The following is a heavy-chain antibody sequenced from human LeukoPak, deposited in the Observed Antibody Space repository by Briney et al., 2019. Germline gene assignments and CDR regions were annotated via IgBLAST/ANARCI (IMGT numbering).Heavy chain of an antibody. D-gene: IGHD6-13*01. J-gene: IGHJ3*02. CDR3: ARARYTNSWYAVDI. Sequence: SETLSLTCLVSSGSVSSYYWTWIRQPPGKGLEWIGYIYHTGSNNYSPSLKGRVTMYVDTSKNQLSLKLSSVTAADTAMYYCARARYTNSWYAVDIWDQGTMVTVSS. CDR1: SGSVSSYY. CDR2: IYHTGSN. V-gene: IGHV4-59*08.